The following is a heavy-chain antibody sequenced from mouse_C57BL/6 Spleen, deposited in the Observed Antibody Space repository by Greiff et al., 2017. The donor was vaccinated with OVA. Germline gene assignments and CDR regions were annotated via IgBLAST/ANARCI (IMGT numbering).Heavy chain of an antibody. D-gene: IGHD2-4*01. Sequence: VQLQQSGPVLVKPGASVKMSCKASGYTFTDYYMNWVKQSHGKSLEWIGVINPYNGGTSYNQKFKGKATLTVDKSSSTAYMELNSLTSEDSAVYYCASDDYGAMDYWGQGTSVTVSS. CDR2: INPYNGGT. J-gene: IGHJ4*01. CDR1: GYTFTDYY. V-gene: IGHV1-19*01. CDR3: ASDDYGAMDY.